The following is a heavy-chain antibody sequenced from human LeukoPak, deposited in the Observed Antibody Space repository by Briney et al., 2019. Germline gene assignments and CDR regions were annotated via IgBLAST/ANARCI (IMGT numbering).Heavy chain of an antibody. CDR3: ARGRGYRFNWFDP. CDR1: GGSFSGYY. J-gene: IGHJ5*02. D-gene: IGHD6-13*01. Sequence: SETLSLTCAVYGGSFSGYYWSWIRQPPGKGLEWIGEINHSGSTNYNPSLKSRVTISVDTSKNQFSLKLSSVTVADTAVYYCARGRGYRFNWFDPWGQGTLVTVSS. CDR2: INHSGST. V-gene: IGHV4-34*01.